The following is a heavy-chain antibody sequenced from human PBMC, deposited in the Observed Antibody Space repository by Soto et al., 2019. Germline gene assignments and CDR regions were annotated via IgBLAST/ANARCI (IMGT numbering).Heavy chain of an antibody. CDR3: VRVSPIVVVPAAIPWFDP. CDR2: IYYTGST. Sequence: SETLSLTCTVSGGSINNHYWSWIRQPPGKGLEWIGYIYYTGSTNYNPSLKSRVTISVDTSKNQFSLKLSSVTAADTALLYCVRVSPIVVVPAAIPWFDPWGQGTLVTVSS. CDR1: GGSINNHY. V-gene: IGHV4-59*11. J-gene: IGHJ5*02. D-gene: IGHD2-2*01.